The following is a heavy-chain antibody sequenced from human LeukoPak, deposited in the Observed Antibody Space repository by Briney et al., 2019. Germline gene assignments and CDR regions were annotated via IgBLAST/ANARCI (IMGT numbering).Heavy chain of an antibody. J-gene: IGHJ6*03. CDR1: GFTFSNYA. CDR2: IYSGGST. Sequence: PGRSLRLSCAGSGFTFSNYAIHWVRQAPGKGLEWVSVIYSGGSTYYADSVKGRFTISRDNSKNTLYLQMNSLRAEDTAVYYCARVSSSWYVNYYYYYMDVWGKGTTVTISS. V-gene: IGHV3-66*01. CDR3: ARVSSSWYVNYYYYYMDV. D-gene: IGHD6-13*01.